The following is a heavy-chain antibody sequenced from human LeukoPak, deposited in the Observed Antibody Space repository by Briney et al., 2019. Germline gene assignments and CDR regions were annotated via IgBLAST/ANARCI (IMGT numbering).Heavy chain of an antibody. Sequence: GGSLRLSCAASGFTFSTYWMSWVRQAPGKGLEWVANIKPEGSEKYYVDSVKGRVTISRDNAKKSLYLQMNSLRAEDTAVYYCARDISPYYYGSGRNLFDYWGQGTLVSVSS. D-gene: IGHD3-10*01. V-gene: IGHV3-7*01. J-gene: IGHJ4*02. CDR2: IKPEGSEK. CDR3: ARDISPYYYGSGRNLFDY. CDR1: GFTFSTYW.